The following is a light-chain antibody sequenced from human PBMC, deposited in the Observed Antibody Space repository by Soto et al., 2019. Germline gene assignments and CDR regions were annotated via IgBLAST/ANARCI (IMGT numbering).Light chain of an antibody. CDR1: QTIIRY. V-gene: IGKV1-39*01. CDR3: QQSYSTLFS. J-gene: IGKJ3*01. Sequence: DLQMTQSPSSLSASVGDRVTITCRASQTIIRYLNWYQQKPGRAPNLLIYAASSLQSGVPSRFSGSGSGTEFTLTISSLQSEDFAAYFCQQSYSTLFSFGPGTKVEIK. CDR2: AAS.